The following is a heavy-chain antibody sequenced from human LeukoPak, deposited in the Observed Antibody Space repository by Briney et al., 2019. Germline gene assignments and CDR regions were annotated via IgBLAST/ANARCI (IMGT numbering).Heavy chain of an antibody. CDR2: INPSGGST. CDR1: GYTFTSYY. J-gene: IGHJ4*02. CDR3: ARVLWSYYYDSSGYCLYY. Sequence: ASVKVSCKASGYTFTSYYMHWVRQAPGQGLEWMGIINPSGGSTTYTQKFQGRVTMTRNTSISTAYMELSSLRSEDTAVYYCARVLWSYYYDSSGYCLYYWGEGTLVTVSS. V-gene: IGHV1-46*01. D-gene: IGHD3-22*01.